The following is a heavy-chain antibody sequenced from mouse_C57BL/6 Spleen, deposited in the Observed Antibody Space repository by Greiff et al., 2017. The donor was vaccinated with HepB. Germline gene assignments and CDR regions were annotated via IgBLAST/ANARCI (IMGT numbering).Heavy chain of an antibody. Sequence: EVKLMESGPGLVKPSQSLSLTCSVTGYSITSGYFWNWIRQFPGNKLEWMGYISYDGSNNYNPYLKNRISITRDTSKYQYFLKLNSVTTEDTATYYCARGGQLRLPYSMDYCGQGASVTVSS. CDR1: GYSITSGYF. CDR3: ARGGQLRLPYSMDY. CDR2: ISYDGSN. D-gene: IGHD3-2*02. V-gene: IGHV3-6*01. J-gene: IGHJ4*01.